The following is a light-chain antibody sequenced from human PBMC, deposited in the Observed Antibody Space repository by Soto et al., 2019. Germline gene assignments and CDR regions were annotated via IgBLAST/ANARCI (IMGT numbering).Light chain of an antibody. CDR1: QSVSIK. Sequence: EIVMTQPQATLSVSPGERATLSCRASQSVSIKLAWYPQKPGQAPSLLIYDTSPRATGIPARFSGSGSGTDFTLTISSLEPEDFAVYYCQQRSNCPWTFGQGTKVDIK. V-gene: IGKV3-11*01. CDR3: QQRSNCPWT. J-gene: IGKJ1*01. CDR2: DTS.